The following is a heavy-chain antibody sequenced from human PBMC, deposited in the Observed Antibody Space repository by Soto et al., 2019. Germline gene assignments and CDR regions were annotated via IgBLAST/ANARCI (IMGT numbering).Heavy chain of an antibody. CDR3: ARAEYSSSSQVGFFDY. CDR1: GGSISSGGYY. Sequence: SETLSLTCTVSGGSISSGGYYWSWIRQHPGKGLEWIGYIYYSGSTYYNPTLKSRVTISVDTSKNQFSLKLSSVTAADTAVYYCARAEYSSSSQVGFFDYWGQGTLVTVSS. D-gene: IGHD6-6*01. V-gene: IGHV4-31*03. CDR2: IYYSGST. J-gene: IGHJ4*02.